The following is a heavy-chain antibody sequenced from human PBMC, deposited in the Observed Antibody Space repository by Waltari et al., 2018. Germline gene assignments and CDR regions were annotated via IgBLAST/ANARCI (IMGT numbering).Heavy chain of an antibody. Sequence: QVQLQQWGAGLLKPSETLSLTCAVYGGSFSGYYWSWIRQPPGKGLEWIGEINHSGSTNYNPPLNGRVTISVDTAKNQFSLKLSSVTAADTAVYYWARAKVGVTVTTGTEFDYWGQGTLVTVSS. CDR3: ARAKVGVTVTTGTEFDY. CDR2: INHSGST. CDR1: GGSFSGYY. J-gene: IGHJ4*02. V-gene: IGHV4-34*01. D-gene: IGHD4-17*01.